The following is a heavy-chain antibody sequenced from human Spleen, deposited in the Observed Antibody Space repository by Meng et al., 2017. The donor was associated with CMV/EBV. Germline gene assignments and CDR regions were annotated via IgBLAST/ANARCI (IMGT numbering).Heavy chain of an antibody. CDR1: GFSLSSSGVG. CDR3: AHTLGVLYEDLYFYDSSPWDY. CDR2: ILWNDDK. Sequence: SGPTLVKPTQTLTLACTFSGFSLSSSGVGVGWIRQPPGKALEWLALILWNDDKRFSPSLKGRLTITKDTSKNQVVLTMTNMDPVDTATYYCAHTLGVLYEDLYFYDSSPWDYWGQGTLVTVSS. D-gene: IGHD3-22*01. J-gene: IGHJ4*02. V-gene: IGHV2-5*01.